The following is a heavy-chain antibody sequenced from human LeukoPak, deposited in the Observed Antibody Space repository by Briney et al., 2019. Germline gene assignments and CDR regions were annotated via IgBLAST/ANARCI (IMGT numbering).Heavy chain of an antibody. CDR3: ARSLWNHGSYFDS. CDR2: LYYTGNS. Sequence: SETLSLTCAVSGVSISSHDWTWVRQPPGKGLEWIGYLYYTGNSKYNPSLQSRVTLSADTSKNQLSLKLTSVTAADSALYYCARSLWNHGSYFDSWGQGTLVTVSS. V-gene: IGHV4-59*11. D-gene: IGHD1-14*01. J-gene: IGHJ4*02. CDR1: GVSISSHD.